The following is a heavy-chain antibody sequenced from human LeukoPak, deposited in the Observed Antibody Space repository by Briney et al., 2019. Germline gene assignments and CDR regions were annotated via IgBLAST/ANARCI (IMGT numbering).Heavy chain of an antibody. J-gene: IGHJ5*02. CDR2: ISSNGGST. V-gene: IGHV3-64D*06. Sequence: PGGSLRLSCAASGFTFSTYVMGWVRQAPGKGLEYVSAISSNGGSTYYADSVKGRFTISRDNSKNTLYLQMSSLRAEDTAVYYCVNEVSTGYSSWGQGTLVTVSS. CDR1: GFTFSTYV. D-gene: IGHD5-18*01. CDR3: VNEVSTGYSS.